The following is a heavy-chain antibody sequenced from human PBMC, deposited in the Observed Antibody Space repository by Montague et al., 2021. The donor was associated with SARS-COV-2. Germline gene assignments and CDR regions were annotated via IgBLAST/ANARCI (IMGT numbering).Heavy chain of an antibody. CDR2: IYYSGST. V-gene: IGHV4-61*08. Sequence: SETLSLTCTVSGGSISDGGYSWTWIRQLPGKGLEWIGCIYYSGSTFYNPSLKIRATISRDTSKNQFSLKVRSVTAADTAVYYCARETMTADAFDIWGQGTMVTVSS. CDR1: GGSISDGGYS. CDR3: ARETMTADAFDI. J-gene: IGHJ3*02. D-gene: IGHD1-14*01.